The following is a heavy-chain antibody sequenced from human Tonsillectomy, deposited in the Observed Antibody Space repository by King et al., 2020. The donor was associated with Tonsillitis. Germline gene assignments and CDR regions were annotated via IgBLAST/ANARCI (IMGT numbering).Heavy chain of an antibody. D-gene: IGHD6-19*01. Sequence: VQLVESGGGLVQPGRSLRLSCAAAGVRFEDFVMHWVRQAPGKGLEWVLSISWNSGSIGYVDSVKGRFTISRDNAKNSLYLQMNSLRGEDTAFYYCVKDMSPGSSGFGPFDYWGQGTLVTVSS. CDR3: VKDMSPGSSGFGPFDY. CDR2: ISWNSGSI. V-gene: IGHV3-9*01. J-gene: IGHJ4*02. CDR1: GVRFEDFV.